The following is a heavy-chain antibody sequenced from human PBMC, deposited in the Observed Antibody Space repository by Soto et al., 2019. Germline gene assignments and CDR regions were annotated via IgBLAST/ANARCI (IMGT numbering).Heavy chain of an antibody. CDR3: ARALVAVARSCLHF. J-gene: IGHJ6*02. Sequence: LNCTISGHDGDIISVAGDWIRRNPSRDLEWLGRTYYRYKWYNDSAVSVKSRITITPATSKTQFSLQLNSVTPEDTAVFYCARALVAVARSCLHFWCHGITVSVS. CDR1: GHDGDIISVA. D-gene: IGHD6-19*01. V-gene: IGHV6-1*01. CDR2: TYYRYKWYN.